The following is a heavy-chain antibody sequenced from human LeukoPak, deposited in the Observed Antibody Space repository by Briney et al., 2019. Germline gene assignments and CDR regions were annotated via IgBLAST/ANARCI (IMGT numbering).Heavy chain of an antibody. V-gene: IGHV4-4*02. CDR1: GGSISSSNW. J-gene: IGHJ4*02. CDR3: VRDCSSTSCRSRDDY. D-gene: IGHD2-2*01. CDR2: IYHSGST. Sequence: SETLSLTCAVCGGSISSSNWWSWVRQPPGKGLEWIGEIYHSGSTNYNPSLKSRVTISVDKSKNQFSLKLSSVTAADTAVYYCVRDCSSTSCRSRDDYWGQGTLVTVSS.